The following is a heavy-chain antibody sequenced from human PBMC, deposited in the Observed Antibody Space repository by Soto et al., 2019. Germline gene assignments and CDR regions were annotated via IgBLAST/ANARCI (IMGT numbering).Heavy chain of an antibody. V-gene: IGHV1-18*01. J-gene: IGHJ4*02. Sequence: QVQLVQSGAEVKKPGASVKVSCKASGYTFTSYGVSWVRQAPGQGLEWMGWISAYNGNTKYAQKLQGRVNMTTDTSTNTAYMDLTSLRSDDTAVYYCARDSPPVDYCGQGTLVTVSS. CDR1: GYTFTSYG. CDR2: ISAYNGNT. CDR3: ARDSPPVDY.